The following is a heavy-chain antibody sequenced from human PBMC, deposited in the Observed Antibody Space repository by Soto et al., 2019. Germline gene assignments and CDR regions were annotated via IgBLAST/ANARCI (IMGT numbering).Heavy chain of an antibody. CDR1: GYTFTNFG. CDR3: VRGGTPIDY. Sequence: QVQLVQSGAEVKKPGASVKVSCKASGYTFTNFGISWVRQAPGQGLEWMGWISAYNGNTNYAQNFQGRVTMSTVTSTSTAYMELRSRRSDDTAVYYCVRGGTPIDYWGQGTLVTVSS. CDR2: ISAYNGNT. D-gene: IGHD3-16*01. V-gene: IGHV1-18*01. J-gene: IGHJ4*02.